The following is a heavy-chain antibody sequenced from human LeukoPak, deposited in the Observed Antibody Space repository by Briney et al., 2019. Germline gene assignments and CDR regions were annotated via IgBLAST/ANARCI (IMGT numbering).Heavy chain of an antibody. J-gene: IGHJ4*02. CDR1: GGSFSGYY. CDR2: INHSGST. CDR3: ARVGYGSGSYLEN. Sequence: SGTLSLTCAVYGGSFSGYYWSWIRQPPGKGLEWIGEINHSGSTNYNPSLKSRVTISVDTSKNQFSLKLSSVTAAYTAVYYCARVGYGSGSYLENWGQGTLVTVSS. D-gene: IGHD3-10*01. V-gene: IGHV4-34*01.